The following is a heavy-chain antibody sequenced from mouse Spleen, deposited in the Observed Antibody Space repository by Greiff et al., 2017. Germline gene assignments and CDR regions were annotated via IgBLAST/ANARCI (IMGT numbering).Heavy chain of an antibody. CDR1: GYTFTSYW. D-gene: IGHD2-1*01. CDR3: ARVGVLGNPYYAMDY. V-gene: IGHV1-69*01. CDR2: IDPSDSYT. Sequence: VQLQQPGAELVMPGASVKLSCKASGYTFTSYWMHWVKQRPGQGLEWIGEIDPSDSYTNYNQKFKGKATLTVDKSSSTAYMQLSSLTSEDSAVYYCARVGVLGNPYYAMDYWGQGTSVTVSS. J-gene: IGHJ4*01.